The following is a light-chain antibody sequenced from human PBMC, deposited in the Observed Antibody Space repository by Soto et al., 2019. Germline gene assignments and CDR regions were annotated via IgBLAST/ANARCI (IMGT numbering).Light chain of an antibody. Sequence: QAVVTQPPSASGTPGQRVTISCSGSSSNIGSNSVNWYQQLPGTAPKLLIYSNNQRPSGVPDRISGSKSGTSASLAISGLQSEDEADYYYAAWDDSLNGVVFGGGTKLTVL. CDR1: SSNIGSNS. J-gene: IGLJ2*01. CDR2: SNN. CDR3: AAWDDSLNGVV. V-gene: IGLV1-44*01.